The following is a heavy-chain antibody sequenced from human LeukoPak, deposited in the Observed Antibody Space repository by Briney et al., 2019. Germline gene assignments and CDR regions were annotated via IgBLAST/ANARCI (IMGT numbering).Heavy chain of an antibody. J-gene: IGHJ4*02. Sequence: SVKVSCKASGGTFSSYASSWVRQAPGQGLEWMGGIIPIFGTANYAQKFQGRVTITADESTSTAYMELSSLRSEDTAVYYCASGYYDSSGYYSSFDYWGQGTLVTVSS. CDR1: GGTFSSYA. CDR2: IIPIFGTA. D-gene: IGHD3-22*01. V-gene: IGHV1-69*13. CDR3: ASGYYDSSGYYSSFDY.